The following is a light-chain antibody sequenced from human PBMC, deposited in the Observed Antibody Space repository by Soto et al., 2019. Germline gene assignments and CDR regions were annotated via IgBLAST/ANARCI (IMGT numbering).Light chain of an antibody. J-gene: IGKJ1*01. Sequence: GYRVTITCRASQNINNWIAWYQQKPGKAPKFLIYDASTLESGVPSRFSGSGFGTEFSLTISSLQPDDFGSYYCQHMRTFGQGTKVEMK. CDR3: QHMRT. CDR1: QNINNW. V-gene: IGKV1-5*01. CDR2: DAS.